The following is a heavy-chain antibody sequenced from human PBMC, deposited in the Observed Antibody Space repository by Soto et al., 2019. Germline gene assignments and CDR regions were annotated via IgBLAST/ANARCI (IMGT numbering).Heavy chain of an antibody. D-gene: IGHD3-22*01. CDR2: ISYDGSNK. V-gene: IGHV3-30-3*01. CDR1: AFTFSRYA. J-gene: IGHJ4*02. CDR3: ARDGSRYDYYDSSGYYPLTGLYDFDY. Sequence: RLSYAASAFTFSRYAKLWVRQAPGKGLEWVAVISYDGSNKYYADSVKGRFTISRDNSKNTLYLQMNSLRAEDTAVYYCARDGSRYDYYDSSGYYPLTGLYDFDYWGQGT.